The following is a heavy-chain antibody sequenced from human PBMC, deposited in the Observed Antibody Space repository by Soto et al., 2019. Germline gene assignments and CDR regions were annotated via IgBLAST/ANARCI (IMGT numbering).Heavy chain of an antibody. J-gene: IGHJ6*02. CDR3: ARVWEQLVLWDYYYGMDV. D-gene: IGHD6-6*01. CDR1: GYTFSDCG. CDR2: ISAYNGNT. Sequence: ASVKGSFKASGYTFSDCGITWVRQAPGQGLEWMGWISAYNGNTKYAQKLQGRVTMTTDTSTSTAYMELRSLRSDDTAVYYCARVWEQLVLWDYYYGMDVWGQGTTVTVSS. V-gene: IGHV1-18*01.